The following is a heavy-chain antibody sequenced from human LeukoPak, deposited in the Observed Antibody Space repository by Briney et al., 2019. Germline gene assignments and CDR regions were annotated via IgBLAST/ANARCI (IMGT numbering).Heavy chain of an antibody. Sequence: GGSLRLSCATSGFTFSSYSMNWVRQAPGKGLEWVSLIYSGGSTYYADSVKGRFTISRDNSKNTLYLQMNSLRAEDTAVYYCAGTIVGKWAIDYWGQGTLVTVSS. CDR1: GFTFSSYS. V-gene: IGHV3-53*01. J-gene: IGHJ4*02. CDR3: AGTIVGKWAIDY. CDR2: IYSGGST. D-gene: IGHD3-22*01.